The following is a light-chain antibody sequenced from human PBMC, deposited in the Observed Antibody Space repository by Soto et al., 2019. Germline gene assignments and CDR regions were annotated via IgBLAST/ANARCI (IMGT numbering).Light chain of an antibody. CDR3: ISYTDRQSYL. J-gene: IGLJ1*01. CDR2: AVS. CDR1: SSDIGSYDH. Sequence: QAGLTHPASVSGSPGQSITISCSGTSSDIGSYDHVAWYQQFPGKSPKLIIYAVSDRPSGVSDRFSGSKSGISASLTISGLQTEDEADYYCISYTDRQSYLFGTGTKVTVL. V-gene: IGLV2-14*03.